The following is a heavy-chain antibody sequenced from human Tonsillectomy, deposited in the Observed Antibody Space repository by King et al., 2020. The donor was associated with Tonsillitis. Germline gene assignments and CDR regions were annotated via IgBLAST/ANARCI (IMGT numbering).Heavy chain of an antibody. CDR2: ISYSGST. D-gene: IGHD3/OR15-3a*01. Sequence: QLQESGPGLVKPSQTLSLTCTVSGASISNGDYYWSWIRQHPGKGLEWIGYISYSGSTYYHPSLQSRVTMSVDTSKNQFSLKLSSVAAADSAVYYCASYAYTFWTSIGWGQGTLVTVSS. V-gene: IGHV4-31*03. J-gene: IGHJ4*02. CDR1: GASISNGDYY. CDR3: ASYAYTFWTSIG.